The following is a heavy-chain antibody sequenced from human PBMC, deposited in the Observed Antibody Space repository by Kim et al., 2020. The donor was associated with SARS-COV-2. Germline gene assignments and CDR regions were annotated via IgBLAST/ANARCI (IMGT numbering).Heavy chain of an antibody. CDR3: ARARGGYSYGLFDY. Sequence: SETLSLTCTVSGGSISSSSYYWGWIRQPPGKGLEWIGSIYYSGSTYYNPSLKSRVTISVDTSKNQFSLKLSSVTAADTAVYYCARARGGYSYGLFDYWGQGTLVTVSS. J-gene: IGHJ4*02. D-gene: IGHD5-18*01. CDR2: IYYSGST. V-gene: IGHV4-39*01. CDR1: GGSISSSSYY.